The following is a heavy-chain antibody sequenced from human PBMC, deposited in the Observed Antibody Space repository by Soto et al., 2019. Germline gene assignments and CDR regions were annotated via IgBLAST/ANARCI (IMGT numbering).Heavy chain of an antibody. CDR1: GFTFSSYS. CDR2: ISSSSSYI. V-gene: IGHV3-21*01. J-gene: IGHJ4*02. Sequence: VQLVESGGGLVKPGGSLRLSCAASGFTFSSYSMNWVRQAPGKGLEWVSSISSSSSYIYYADSVKGRFTISRDNAKNSLYLQMNSLRAEDTAVYYCAREDCSGGSCSPDYWGQGTLVTVSS. D-gene: IGHD2-15*01. CDR3: AREDCSGGSCSPDY.